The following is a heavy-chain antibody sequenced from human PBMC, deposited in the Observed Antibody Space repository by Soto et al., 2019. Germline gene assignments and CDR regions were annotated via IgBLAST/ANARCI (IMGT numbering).Heavy chain of an antibody. CDR3: AKPHCSGGSCYYHYGFDV. D-gene: IGHD2-15*01. V-gene: IGHV3-23*01. CDR1: GITFSGYA. CDR2: ISGSGGTT. Sequence: QPGGSLRLSCAASGITFSGYAMSWVRQAPGKGLEWVSTISGSGGTTYYADSVKGRFTISRDNPKNTQYLQMNSLRAEDTALYYCAKPHCSGGSCYYHYGFDVWGQGTTVTVSS. J-gene: IGHJ6*02.